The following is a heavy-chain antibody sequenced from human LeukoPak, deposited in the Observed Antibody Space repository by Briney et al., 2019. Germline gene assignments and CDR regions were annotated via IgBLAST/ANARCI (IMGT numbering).Heavy chain of an antibody. D-gene: IGHD5-18*01. V-gene: IGHV1-18*01. CDR3: ARDPSGYNYGYMDY. J-gene: IGHJ4*02. Sequence: ASVKVSCKASGYTFTSYGISWVRQAPGQGLEWMGWISAYNGNTNYAQKLQGRVTMTTDTSTSTAYMELRSLRSDDTAVYYCARDPSGYNYGYMDYWGQGTLVTVSS. CDR2: ISAYNGNT. CDR1: GYTFTSYG.